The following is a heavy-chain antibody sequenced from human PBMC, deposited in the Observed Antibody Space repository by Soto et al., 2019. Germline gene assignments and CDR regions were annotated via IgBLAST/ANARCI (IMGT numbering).Heavy chain of an antibody. J-gene: IGHJ4*02. CDR2: ISSSSSYI. V-gene: IGHV3-21*01. Sequence: EVQLVESGGGLVKPGGSLRLSCAASGFTFSSYSMNWVRQAPGKGLEWVSSISSSSSYIYYADSVKGRFTISRDNAKKSLYLQMNSLRAEDTAVYYCARYCSGGSCYESTYYFDYWGQGTLVTVSS. D-gene: IGHD2-15*01. CDR3: ARYCSGGSCYESTYYFDY. CDR1: GFTFSSYS.